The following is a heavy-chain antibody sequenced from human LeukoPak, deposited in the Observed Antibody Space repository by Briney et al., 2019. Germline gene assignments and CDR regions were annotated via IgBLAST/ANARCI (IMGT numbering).Heavy chain of an antibody. J-gene: IGHJ4*02. CDR1: GFTFDDYA. CDR2: ISWNSGSI. CDR3: AKDIRSLWFGLQGYFDY. D-gene: IGHD3-10*01. Sequence: GRSLRLSCAASGFTFDDYAIHWVRQAPGKGLEWVSGISWNSGSIGYADSVKGRFTISRDNAKNSLYLQMNSLRAEDTALYYCAKDIRSLWFGLQGYFDYWGQGTLVTVSS. V-gene: IGHV3-9*01.